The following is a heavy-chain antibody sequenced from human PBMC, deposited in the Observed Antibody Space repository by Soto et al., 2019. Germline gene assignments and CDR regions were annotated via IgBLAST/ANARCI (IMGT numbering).Heavy chain of an antibody. V-gene: IGHV4-61*01. CDR1: GGSVSSGSYY. CDR2: IYYSGST. CDR3: ARSGSGYYYGDFDFTIWFDY. D-gene: IGHD3-22*01. J-gene: IGHJ4*02. Sequence: QVQLQESGPGLVKPSETLSLTCTVSGGSVSSGSYYWSWIRQPPGKGLEWIGYIYYSGSTNYNPSLKSRVTISVDTSKNQFSLKLSSVTAADTAVYYCARSGSGYYYGDFDFTIWFDYWGQGTLVTVSS.